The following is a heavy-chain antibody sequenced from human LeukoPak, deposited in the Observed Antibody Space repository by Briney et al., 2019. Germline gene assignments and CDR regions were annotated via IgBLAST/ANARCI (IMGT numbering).Heavy chain of an antibody. CDR2: INPNSGGT. Sequence: ASVKVSCKASGYTFTGYYMRWVRQAPGQGLEWMGWINPNSGGTNYAQKFQGRVTMTRDTSISTAYMELSRLRSDDTAVYYCARESPIAAAGAPDYWGQGTLVTVSS. CDR3: ARESPIAAAGAPDY. J-gene: IGHJ4*02. CDR1: GYTFTGYY. D-gene: IGHD6-13*01. V-gene: IGHV1-2*02.